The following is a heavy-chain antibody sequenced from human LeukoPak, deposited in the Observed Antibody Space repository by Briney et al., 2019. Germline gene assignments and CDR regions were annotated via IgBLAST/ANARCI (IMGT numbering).Heavy chain of an antibody. Sequence: GGSLRLSCAASGFTFSNAWMSWVRQAPGKGLEWVSYISSSGSTIDYADSVKGRFTISRDYAKNSLYLQMNSLRAEDTAVYYCASSAQWALDAFDIWGQGTMVIVSS. CDR3: ASSAQWALDAFDI. CDR2: ISSSGSTI. D-gene: IGHD1-26*01. V-gene: IGHV3-11*04. J-gene: IGHJ3*02. CDR1: GFTFSNAW.